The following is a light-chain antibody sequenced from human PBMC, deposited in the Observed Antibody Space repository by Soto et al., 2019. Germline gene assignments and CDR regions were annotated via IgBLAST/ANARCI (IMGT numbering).Light chain of an antibody. CDR1: QSVSADY. CDR3: QQYGSSGT. J-gene: IGKJ1*01. CDR2: GSS. Sequence: EIVLTQSPGTLSLSPGERATLSCRASQSVSADYLAWYQLKPDQAPRLLMYGSSSRATGIPDRFSGSGSGTDFTLTISRLDPEDFAVYYCQQYGSSGTFGQGTKVDI. V-gene: IGKV3-20*01.